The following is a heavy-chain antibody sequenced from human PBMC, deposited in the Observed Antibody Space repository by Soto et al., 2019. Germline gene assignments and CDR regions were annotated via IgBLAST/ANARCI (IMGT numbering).Heavy chain of an antibody. CDR2: IWYDGSNK. Sequence: QVQLVESGGGVVQPGRSLRLSCAASGFTFSSYGMHWVRQAPGKGLEWVAVIWYDGSNKYYTDSVKGRFTISRDNSKNTLYVQMNSLRAEDTAVYYWARGYQTGSYDAFDIWGQGTMVTVSS. V-gene: IGHV3-33*01. J-gene: IGHJ3*02. CDR3: ARGYQTGSYDAFDI. CDR1: GFTFSSYG. D-gene: IGHD2-2*01.